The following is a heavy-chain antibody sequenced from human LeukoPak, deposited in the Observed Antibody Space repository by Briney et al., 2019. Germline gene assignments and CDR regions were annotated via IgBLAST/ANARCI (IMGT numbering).Heavy chain of an antibody. V-gene: IGHV4-59*01. Sequence: SETLSLTCTVSGGSISSYYWSWIRQPPGKGLEWIGYIYYRGSTNCNPSLKSRVTISVDTSKNQFSLKLSSVTAADTAVYYCARNYGSGSLGFDYWGQGTLVTVSS. D-gene: IGHD3-10*01. CDR2: IYYRGST. J-gene: IGHJ4*02. CDR1: GGSISSYY. CDR3: ARNYGSGSLGFDY.